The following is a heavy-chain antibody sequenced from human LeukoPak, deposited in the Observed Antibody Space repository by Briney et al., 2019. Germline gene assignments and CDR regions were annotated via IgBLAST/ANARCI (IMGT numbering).Heavy chain of an antibody. D-gene: IGHD3-10*01. J-gene: IGHJ4*02. CDR2: MNPNSSNT. CDR1: GYTFTSYD. V-gene: IGHV1-8*01. CDR3: ARGVRITMVRGVTYYFDY. Sequence: ASVKVSCKASGYTFTSYDINWVRQATGQGLEWMGWMNPNSSNTGYAQKFQGRVTMTRNTSISTAYMELSSLRSEDTAVYYCARGVRITMVRGVTYYFDYWGQGTLVTVSS.